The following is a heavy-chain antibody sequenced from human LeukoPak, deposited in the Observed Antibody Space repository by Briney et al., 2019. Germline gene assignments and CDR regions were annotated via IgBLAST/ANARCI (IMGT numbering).Heavy chain of an antibody. V-gene: IGHV4-34*01. J-gene: IGHJ6*02. CDR2: INHSGST. D-gene: IGHD2-8*02. Sequence: SETLSLTCAVYGGSFSGYYWSWIRQPPGKRLEWIGEINHSGSTNYNPSLKSRVTISVDTSKNQFSLKLSSVTAADTAVYYCARAPWCCSFPNPRDYYYGMDVWGQGTTVTVSS. CDR1: GGSFSGYY. CDR3: ARAPWCCSFPNPRDYYYGMDV.